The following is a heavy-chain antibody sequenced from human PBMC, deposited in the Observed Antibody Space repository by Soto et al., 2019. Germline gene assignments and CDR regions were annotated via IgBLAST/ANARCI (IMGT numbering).Heavy chain of an antibody. Sequence: PGGSLRLSCAASGFTFSFYPMSWVRQAPGKGLEWVSGISSSAGTTYYADPVKGRFTISRDNSKNTLYLQMDSLRAEDTAVYYCARDPPGIAASGGGGWGQGTLVTVSS. V-gene: IGHV3-23*01. D-gene: IGHD6-13*01. CDR3: ARDPPGIAASGGGG. J-gene: IGHJ4*02. CDR2: ISSSAGTT. CDR1: GFTFSFYP.